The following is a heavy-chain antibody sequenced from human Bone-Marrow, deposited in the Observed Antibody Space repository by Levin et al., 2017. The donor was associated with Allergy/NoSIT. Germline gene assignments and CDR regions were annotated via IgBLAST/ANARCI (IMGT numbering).Heavy chain of an antibody. Sequence: GESLKISCAASGFTFSSYGMHWVRQAPGKGLEWVAVISYDGSNKYYADSVKGRFTISRDNSKNTLYLQMNSLRAEDTAVYYCAKDSHSSGWYWADYWGQGTLVTVS. CDR1: GFTFSSYG. V-gene: IGHV3-30*18. D-gene: IGHD6-19*01. CDR2: ISYDGSNK. J-gene: IGHJ4*02. CDR3: AKDSHSSGWYWADY.